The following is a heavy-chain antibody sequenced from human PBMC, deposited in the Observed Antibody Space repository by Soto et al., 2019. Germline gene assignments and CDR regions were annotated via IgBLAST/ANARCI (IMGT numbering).Heavy chain of an antibody. CDR3: ARALMTTVTTGYYYYYGMDV. D-gene: IGHD4-17*01. Sequence: QVQLQESGPGLVKPSETLSLTCTVSGGSISSYYWSWIRQPPGKGLEWIGYIYYSGSTNYNPSLKSRVTISVDTSTNQFSLKLSSVTAADTAVYYCARALMTTVTTGYYYYYGMDVWGQGTTVTVSS. V-gene: IGHV4-59*01. J-gene: IGHJ6*02. CDR2: IYYSGST. CDR1: GGSISSYY.